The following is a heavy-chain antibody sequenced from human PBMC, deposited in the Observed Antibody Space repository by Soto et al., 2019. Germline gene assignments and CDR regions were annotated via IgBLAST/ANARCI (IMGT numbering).Heavy chain of an antibody. CDR1: GFTFSDYY. CDR2: ISSSGNTI. J-gene: IGHJ4*02. V-gene: IGHV3-11*01. D-gene: IGHD2-15*01. Sequence: GGSLRLSCAASGFTFSDYYMSWIRQAPGKGLECVSYISSSGNTIYYADSVKGRFTISRDNSKNSLYLQMNSLRAEDTAVYYCARLGYCSGGSCYKDLPFDYWGQGTLVTVSS. CDR3: ARLGYCSGGSCYKDLPFDY.